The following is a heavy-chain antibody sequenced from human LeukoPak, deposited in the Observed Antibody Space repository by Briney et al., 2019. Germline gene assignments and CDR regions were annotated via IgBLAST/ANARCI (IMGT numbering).Heavy chain of an antibody. CDR1: GYIFTGYY. CDR2: INPNSGGT. CDR3: ARDGPNYYDSSGYYTFGCDY. D-gene: IGHD3-22*01. V-gene: IGHV1-2*02. Sequence: ASVKVSCKASGYIFTGYYMHWVRQAPGQGLKWMGWINPNSGGTNYAQKFQGRVTMTRDTSISTAYMELSRLRSDDTAVYYCARDGPNYYDSSGYYTFGCDYWGQGTLVTVSS. J-gene: IGHJ4*02.